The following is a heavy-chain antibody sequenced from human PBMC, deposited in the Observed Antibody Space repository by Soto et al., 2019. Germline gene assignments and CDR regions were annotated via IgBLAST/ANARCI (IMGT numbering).Heavy chain of an antibody. V-gene: IGHV3-30*18. CDR1: GFTFSSYG. CDR2: ISYDGSNK. D-gene: IGHD2-15*01. J-gene: IGHJ4*02. CDR3: AKVGGMVAATLRVAYDY. Sequence: GGSLRLSCAASGFTFSSYGMHWVRQAPGKGLEWVAVISYDGSNKYYADSVKGRFTISRDNSKNTLYLQMNSLRAEDTAVYYCAKVGGMVAATLRVAYDYWGQGTLVTVSS.